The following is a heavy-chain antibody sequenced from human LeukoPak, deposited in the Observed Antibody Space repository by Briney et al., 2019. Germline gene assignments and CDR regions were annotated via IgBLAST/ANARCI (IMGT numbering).Heavy chain of an antibody. CDR2: INPSGDST. CDR3: ARAYYESSAYRHAVYFDY. CDR1: GYTFNSSY. D-gene: IGHD3-22*01. V-gene: IGHV1-46*02. Sequence: ASVKVSCKASGYTFNSSYMHWVRRAPGQGLEWMGIINPSGDSTRYAQKFQGRVTMTKDTSTNTVYMHLSSLSSDDTAVCYCARAYYESSAYRHAVYFDYWGQGTLVTVSS. J-gene: IGHJ4*02.